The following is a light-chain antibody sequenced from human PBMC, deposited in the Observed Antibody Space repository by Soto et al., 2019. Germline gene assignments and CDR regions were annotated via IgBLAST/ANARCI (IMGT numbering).Light chain of an antibody. CDR3: MQALQTPPT. CDR1: QSLLHSNGYNY. J-gene: IGKJ1*01. V-gene: IGKV2-28*01. CDR2: LGS. Sequence: DIVMTQSPLSLPVTPGEPASISCRSSQSLLHSNGYNYLDWYLQKPGQSPQLLIYLGSNRASGVPDRFSGSGSGTDFTLKISRVEAEDVWVYYCMQALQTPPTFGQGTKVDI.